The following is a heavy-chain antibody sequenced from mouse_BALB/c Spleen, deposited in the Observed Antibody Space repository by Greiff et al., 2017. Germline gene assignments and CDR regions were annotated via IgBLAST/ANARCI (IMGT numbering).Heavy chain of an antibody. CDR1: GFNIKDYY. CDR2: IDPENGDT. V-gene: IGHV14-4*02. D-gene: IGHD2-14*01. CDR3: KWYDVDYFDY. Sequence: VQLQQSGAELVRAGASVKLSCTASGFNIKDYYMHWVKQRPEQGLEWIGWIDPENGDTEYAPKFQGKATMTADTSSNTAYLQLSSLTSEDTAVYYCKWYDVDYFDYWGQGTTLTVSS. J-gene: IGHJ2*01.